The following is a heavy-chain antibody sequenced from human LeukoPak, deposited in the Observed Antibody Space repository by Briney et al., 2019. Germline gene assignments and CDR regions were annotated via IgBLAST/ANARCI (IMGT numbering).Heavy chain of an antibody. CDR2: IIPIFGTA. D-gene: IGHD4-17*01. J-gene: IGHJ4*02. CDR3: ARTIGWRGDYVIDY. CDR1: GGTFSSYA. Sequence: SVKVSFKASGGTFSSYAISWERQAPGQGLEWMGGIIPIFGTANYAQKFQGRVTITTDESTSTAYMELSSLRSEDTAVYYCARTIGWRGDYVIDYWGQGTLVTVSS. V-gene: IGHV1-69*05.